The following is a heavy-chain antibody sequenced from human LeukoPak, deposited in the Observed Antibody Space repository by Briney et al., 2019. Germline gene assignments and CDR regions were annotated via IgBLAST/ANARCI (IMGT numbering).Heavy chain of an antibody. CDR1: GGSISSGGYY. CDR2: IYYSGST. Sequence: SETLSLTCTVSGGSISSGGYYWSWIRQPPGKGLEWIGYIYYSGSTNYNPSLKSRVTISVDTSKNQFSLKLSSVTAADTAVYYCARTQRDGYNFMYWGQGTLVTDSS. J-gene: IGHJ4*02. V-gene: IGHV4-61*08. D-gene: IGHD5-24*01. CDR3: ARTQRDGYNFMY.